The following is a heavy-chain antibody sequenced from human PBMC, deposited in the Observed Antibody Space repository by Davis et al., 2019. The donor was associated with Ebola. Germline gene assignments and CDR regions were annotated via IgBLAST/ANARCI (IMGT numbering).Heavy chain of an antibody. J-gene: IGHJ4*02. V-gene: IGHV4-34*01. Sequence: SQTLSLTCAVYGGSFSGYYWSWIRQPPGKGLEWIGEINHSGSTNYNPSLKSRVTISVDTSKNQFSLKLSSVTAADTAVYYCARELGLAAAGTSFDYWGQGTLVTVSS. D-gene: IGHD6-13*01. CDR1: GGSFSGYY. CDR3: ARELGLAAAGTSFDY. CDR2: INHSGST.